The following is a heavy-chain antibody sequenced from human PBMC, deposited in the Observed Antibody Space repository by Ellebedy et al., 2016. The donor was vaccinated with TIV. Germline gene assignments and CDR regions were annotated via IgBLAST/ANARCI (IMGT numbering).Heavy chain of an antibody. Sequence: GESLKISCAASGFTFSSYGMHWVRQAPGKGLEWVAFIRYDGSNKYYADSVKGRFTISRDNSKNTLYLQMNSLRAEDTAVYYCARVEVRGVTRNYGMNVWGQGTTVTVSS. CDR3: ARVEVRGVTRNYGMNV. CDR1: GFTFSSYG. CDR2: IRYDGSNK. J-gene: IGHJ6*02. D-gene: IGHD3-10*01. V-gene: IGHV3-30*02.